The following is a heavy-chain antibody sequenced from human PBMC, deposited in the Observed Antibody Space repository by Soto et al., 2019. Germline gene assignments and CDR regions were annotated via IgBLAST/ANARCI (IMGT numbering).Heavy chain of an antibody. CDR2: ISYDGSNK. D-gene: IGHD6-19*01. CDR1: GFTFSSYG. V-gene: IGHV3-30*18. Sequence: GGSPRLSCAASGFTFSSYGMHWVRQAPGKGLEWVAVISYDGSNKYYADSVKGRFTISRDNSKNTLYLQMNSLRAEDTAVYYCAKDTIAVAPTFDYWGQGTLVTVSS. CDR3: AKDTIAVAPTFDY. J-gene: IGHJ4*02.